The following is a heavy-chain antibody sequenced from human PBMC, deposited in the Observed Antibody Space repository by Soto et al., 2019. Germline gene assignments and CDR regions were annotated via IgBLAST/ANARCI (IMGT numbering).Heavy chain of an antibody. J-gene: IGHJ4*02. V-gene: IGHV3-48*03. CDR1: GFTFSSYE. D-gene: IGHD3-3*01. CDR3: AREVYDFWSGYLDY. CDR2: ISSSGSTI. Sequence: EVQLVESGGGLVQPGGSLRLSCAASGFTFSSYEMNWVRQAPGKGLEWVSYISSSGSTIYYADSVKGRFTISRDNAKNSLYLQMNSLRAEDTAVYYCAREVYDFWSGYLDYWGQGTLVTVSS.